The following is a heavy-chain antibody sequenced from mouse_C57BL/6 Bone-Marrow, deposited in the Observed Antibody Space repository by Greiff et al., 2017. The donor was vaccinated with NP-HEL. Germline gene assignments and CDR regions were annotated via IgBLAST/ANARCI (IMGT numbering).Heavy chain of an antibody. D-gene: IGHD2-2*01. CDR3: AREWLRRNFDY. CDR2: IDPSDSYT. V-gene: IGHV1-59*01. CDR1: GYTFTSYW. Sequence: QVQLQQPGAELVRPGTSVKLSCKASGYTFTSYWMHWVKQRPGQGLEWIGVIDPSDSYTNYNQKFKGKATLTVDTSSSTAYMQLSSLTSEDSAVYYCAREWLRRNFDYWGQGTTLTVSS. J-gene: IGHJ2*01.